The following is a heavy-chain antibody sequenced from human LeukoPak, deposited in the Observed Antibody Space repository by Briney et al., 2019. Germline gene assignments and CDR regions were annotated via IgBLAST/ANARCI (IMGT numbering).Heavy chain of an antibody. CDR2: IYYSGTT. Sequence: MTSETLSLTCTVSGGSISSYYWSWIRQPPGKGLEWIGYIYYSGTTNYNPSLKSRVTISVDTSKNQFSLKLSSVTAADTAVYYCAREGIWSLDSWGQGTLVTVSS. V-gene: IGHV4-59*01. CDR3: AREGIWSLDS. CDR1: GGSISSYY. D-gene: IGHD2-15*01. J-gene: IGHJ4*02.